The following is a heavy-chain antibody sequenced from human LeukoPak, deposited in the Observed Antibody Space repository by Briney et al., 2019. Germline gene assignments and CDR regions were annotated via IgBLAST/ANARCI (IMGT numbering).Heavy chain of an antibody. CDR1: GFTLSSYW. CDR2: ISENGGRT. J-gene: IGHJ3*02. V-gene: IGHV3-64*01. D-gene: IGHD3-16*01. Sequence: PGGSLRLSCAASGFTLSSYWMHWVRQAPGEGLEYVSAISENGGRTYYANSVKGRFTNSRDNSKNTLYLQMDSLRAEDMAVYYCARDRVGGWAFDIWGQGTMVTVSS. CDR3: ARDRVGGWAFDI.